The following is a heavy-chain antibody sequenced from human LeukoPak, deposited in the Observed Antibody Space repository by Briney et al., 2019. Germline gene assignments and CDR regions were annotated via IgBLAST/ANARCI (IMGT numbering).Heavy chain of an antibody. D-gene: IGHD3-10*01. Sequence: GGSLRLSCAASGFTFSSYAMIWVRQAPGKGLEWVSAISGSGGSTYYADSVKGRFTISRDNSKNPLHLQMNSLRAEDTALYYCAGPMDYNGSGSNFDYWGQGTLVTVSS. CDR1: GFTFSSYA. J-gene: IGHJ4*02. CDR2: ISGSGGST. CDR3: AGPMDYNGSGSNFDY. V-gene: IGHV3-23*01.